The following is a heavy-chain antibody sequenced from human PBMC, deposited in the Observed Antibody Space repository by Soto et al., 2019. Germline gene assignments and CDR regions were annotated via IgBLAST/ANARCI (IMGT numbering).Heavy chain of an antibody. D-gene: IGHD6-13*01. CDR2: IYYSGST. Sequence: SETLSLTCPVSGFSISSSSYYWGWIRQPPGKGLEWIGSIYYSGSTYYNPSLKSRVTISVDTSKNQFSLKLSSVTAADTAVYYCAKGIAALDPWGQGTLVTVSS. V-gene: IGHV4-39*01. J-gene: IGHJ5*02. CDR3: AKGIAALDP. CDR1: GFSISSSSYY.